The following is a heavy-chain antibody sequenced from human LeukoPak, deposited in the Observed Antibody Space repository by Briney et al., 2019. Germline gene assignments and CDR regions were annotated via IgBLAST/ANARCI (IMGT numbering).Heavy chain of an antibody. J-gene: IGHJ4*02. CDR1: GYTFTSYY. CDR3: AREDYYDSGSNDY. D-gene: IGHD3-22*01. V-gene: IGHV1-46*01. Sequence: ASVKVSCKASGYTFTSYYIHWVRQAPGQGLEWMGVINSRGGTTTYAQKFQGRVTMTRDMSTSTAYMELSSLRSEDTAVYYCAREDYYDSGSNDYWGQGTLVTVSS. CDR2: INSRGGTT.